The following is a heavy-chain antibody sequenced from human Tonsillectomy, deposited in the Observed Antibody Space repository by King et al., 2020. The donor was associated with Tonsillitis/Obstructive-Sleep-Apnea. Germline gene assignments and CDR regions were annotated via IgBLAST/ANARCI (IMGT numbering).Heavy chain of an antibody. V-gene: IGHV3-15*01. CDR3: TTDLGNAVY. CDR2: VKSKTDGETT. D-gene: IGHD4-23*01. J-gene: IGHJ4*02. Sequence: VQLVESGGGLVKPGGSLRLSCVASGFTFSNVWMSWVRQAPGKGLEWVGRVKSKTDGETTDYAAPGKGRFTVSRDDSESTLYVQMNSLKTEDTAVYYCTTDLGNAVYWGQGTLVTVSS. CDR1: GFTFSNVW.